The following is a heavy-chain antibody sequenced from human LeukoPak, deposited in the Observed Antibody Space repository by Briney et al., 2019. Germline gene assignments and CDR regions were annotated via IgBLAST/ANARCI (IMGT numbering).Heavy chain of an antibody. V-gene: IGHV3-23*01. CDR3: AKGNYYERDAFDI. CDR2: ISGSGGST. D-gene: IGHD3-22*01. J-gene: IGHJ3*02. Sequence: GGSLRLSCAASGFTFSSYAMSWVRQAPGKGLEWVSVISGSGGSTYYADSVKGRFTISRDNSKNTLYLQMNSLRAEDTAVYYCAKGNYYERDAFDIWGQGTMVAVSS. CDR1: GFTFSSYA.